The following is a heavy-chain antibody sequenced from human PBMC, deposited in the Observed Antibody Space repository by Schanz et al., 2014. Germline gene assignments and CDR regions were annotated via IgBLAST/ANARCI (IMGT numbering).Heavy chain of an antibody. Sequence: QGQLVESGGGVVQPGRSLRLSCAASGFTFSSYAMHWVRQAPGKGLEWVAVMSYDGSNKYYADSVKGRFTISRDTPKNTLYVQMNSLRAEDTAVYFCARDGGRDGYNLAFDVWGQGTLVTVSS. D-gene: IGHD5-12*01. CDR2: MSYDGSNK. V-gene: IGHV3-30-3*01. J-gene: IGHJ3*01. CDR1: GFTFSSYA. CDR3: ARDGGRDGYNLAFDV.